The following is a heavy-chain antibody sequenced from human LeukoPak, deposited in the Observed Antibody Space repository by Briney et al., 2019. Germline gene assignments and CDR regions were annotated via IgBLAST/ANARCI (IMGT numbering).Heavy chain of an antibody. D-gene: IGHD6-13*01. CDR1: GFTFSSYW. Sequence: QAGGSLRLSCAASGFTFSSYWMSWVRQAPGKGLEWVSAISGSGGSTYYADSVKGRFTISRDNSKNTLYLQMNSLRAEDTAVYYCAKDSELDSSSWSRYWSSFYYYYGMDVWGQGTTVTVSS. CDR2: ISGSGGST. CDR3: AKDSELDSSSWSRYWSSFYYYYGMDV. J-gene: IGHJ6*02. V-gene: IGHV3-23*01.